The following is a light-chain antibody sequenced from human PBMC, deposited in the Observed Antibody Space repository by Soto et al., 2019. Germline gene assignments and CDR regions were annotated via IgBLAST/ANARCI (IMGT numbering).Light chain of an antibody. CDR2: EVT. V-gene: IGLV2-8*01. Sequence: QSVLTQPASVSGSPGQSVTISCTGTGSDVGRYNYVSWYQHHPGKAPKLIIYEVTKRPSGVSDRFSGSKSGNTASLTVSGLPTDDEADYYSNSSGGSNNDVFGTGTKVTVL. CDR1: GSDVGRYNY. J-gene: IGLJ1*01. CDR3: NSSGGSNNDV.